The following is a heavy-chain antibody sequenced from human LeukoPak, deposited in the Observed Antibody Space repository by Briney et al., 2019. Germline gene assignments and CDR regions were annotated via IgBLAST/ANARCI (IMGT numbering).Heavy chain of an antibody. CDR1: GFTFRSYS. CDR3: ARKDAYSSSWYALDAFDI. CDR2: ISSSSSYI. Sequence: PGGSLRLSCAASGFTFRSYSMNWVRQAPGKGLEWVSSISSSSSYIYYADSVKGRFTISRDNAKNSLYLQMNSLRAEDTAVYYCARKDAYSSSWYALDAFDIWGQGTMVTVSS. D-gene: IGHD6-13*01. J-gene: IGHJ3*02. V-gene: IGHV3-21*01.